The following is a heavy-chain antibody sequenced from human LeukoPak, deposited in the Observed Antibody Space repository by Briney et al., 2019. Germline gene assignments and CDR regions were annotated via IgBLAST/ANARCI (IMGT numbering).Heavy chain of an antibody. Sequence: PGGSLRLSCAASGFTVSSNYMSWVRQAPGKGLEWVSVIYSGGSTYYADSVKGRFTISRDNSKNTVDLQMNSLRAEDTAVYYCARGHDYDSSVAYWGQVTLVTVCS. CDR1: GFTVSSNY. J-gene: IGHJ4*02. CDR3: ARGHDYDSSVAY. CDR2: IYSGGST. D-gene: IGHD3-22*01. V-gene: IGHV3-66*01.